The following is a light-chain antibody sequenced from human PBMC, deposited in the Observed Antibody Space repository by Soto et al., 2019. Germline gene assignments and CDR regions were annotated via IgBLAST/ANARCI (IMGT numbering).Light chain of an antibody. Sequence: DIVMTQSPDSLTVSLGERATITCKSSQSLLYFFNRMNYLAWYQQRPGQPPKLIINWASAREFGVPDRFSGSGSGTDFVLSISSLRAEDVAVYYCQQYYDTPTTFGQGTKVAIK. J-gene: IGKJ1*01. CDR1: QSLLYFFNRMNY. CDR2: WAS. V-gene: IGKV4-1*01. CDR3: QQYYDTPTT.